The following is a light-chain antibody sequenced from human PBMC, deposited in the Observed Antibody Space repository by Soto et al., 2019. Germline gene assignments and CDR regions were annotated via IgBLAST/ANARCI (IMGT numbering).Light chain of an antibody. V-gene: IGLV1-40*01. CDR2: INI. CDR3: QSYDSSLSGYV. J-gene: IGLJ1*01. Sequence: VLTQPPSVSGAPGQRVTISCTGSSSNIGAGYDVHWYQQLPGTAPKLLIFININRPSGVPDRFSGSKSGTSASLAITGLRAEGEADYYCQSYDSSLSGYVFGTGTKVTVL. CDR1: SSNIGAGYD.